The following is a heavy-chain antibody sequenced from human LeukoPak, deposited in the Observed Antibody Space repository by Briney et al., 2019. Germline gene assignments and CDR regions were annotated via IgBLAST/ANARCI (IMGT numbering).Heavy chain of an antibody. Sequence: GGSLRLSCAASGFTFNSYGMHWVRQAPGKGLEWVAVISYDGSNKYYADSVKGRFTISRDNSKNTLYLQMNSLRAEDTAVYYCATESLEHHYYYMDVWGKGTTVTVSS. CDR1: GFTFNSYG. V-gene: IGHV3-30*03. CDR2: ISYDGSNK. J-gene: IGHJ6*03. D-gene: IGHD1-1*01. CDR3: ATESLEHHYYYMDV.